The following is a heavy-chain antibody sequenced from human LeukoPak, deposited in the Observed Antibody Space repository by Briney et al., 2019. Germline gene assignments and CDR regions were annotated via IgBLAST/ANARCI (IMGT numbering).Heavy chain of an antibody. Sequence: GASVKVSCKASGYTFTGYYMHWVRQAPGQGLEWMGRINPNSGGTNYAQKFQGRVTMTRDTSISTAYMELSRLRSDDTAVYYCARVAMIVRQARGGRFDYWGQGTLVTVSS. D-gene: IGHD3-22*01. V-gene: IGHV1-2*06. CDR1: GYTFTGYY. CDR3: ARVAMIVRQARGGRFDY. J-gene: IGHJ4*02. CDR2: INPNSGGT.